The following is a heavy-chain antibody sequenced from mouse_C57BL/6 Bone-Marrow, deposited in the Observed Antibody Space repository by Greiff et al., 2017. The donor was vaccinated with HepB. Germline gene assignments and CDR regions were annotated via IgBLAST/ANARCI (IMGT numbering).Heavy chain of an antibody. CDR2: IYPGSGST. CDR3: ARRLYGSSYWFAY. CDR1: GYTFTGYW. Sequence: VQVVESGAELMKPGASVKLSCKATGYTFTGYWIEWVKQSPGHGLEWIGEIYPGSGSTNYIEKFKGKGTFTADTSSNTAYLQLSSLTTEDSAIYYCARRLYGSSYWFAYWGQGTLVTVSA. D-gene: IGHD1-1*01. V-gene: IGHV1-9*01. J-gene: IGHJ3*01.